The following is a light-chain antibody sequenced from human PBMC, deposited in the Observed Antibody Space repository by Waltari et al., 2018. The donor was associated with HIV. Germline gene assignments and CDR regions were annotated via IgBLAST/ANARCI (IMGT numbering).Light chain of an antibody. CDR3: ATWDHELDSWV. V-gene: IGLV1-44*01. Sequence: QSVLTQPPSAPGTPGQRIILSCSGSSSHIGSDAVSWYQQFPGTAPKLLIFNSNQRPSGVPDRFSASKSGTSASLAISGLQSDDEADYYCATWDHELDSWVFGGGTKLTVL. CDR1: SSHIGSDA. CDR2: NSN. J-gene: IGLJ3*02.